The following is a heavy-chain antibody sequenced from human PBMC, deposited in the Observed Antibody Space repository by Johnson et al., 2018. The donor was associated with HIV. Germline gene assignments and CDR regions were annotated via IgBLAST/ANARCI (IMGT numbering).Heavy chain of an antibody. CDR3: VRGPVVIGGVRKAFDI. CDR2: IDGDGSSI. V-gene: IGHV3-74*01. CDR1: GFSFSRYW. D-gene: IGHD3-16*01. J-gene: IGHJ3*02. Sequence: VQLVESGGGLVQPGGSLRLSCEASGFSFSRYWMHWVRQAPGKGLVWVSRIDGDGSSITYADFVKGRFTISRDNAKNILYLQMNSLRADDTAVYYCVRGPVVIGGVRKAFDIWGQGTMVTVSS.